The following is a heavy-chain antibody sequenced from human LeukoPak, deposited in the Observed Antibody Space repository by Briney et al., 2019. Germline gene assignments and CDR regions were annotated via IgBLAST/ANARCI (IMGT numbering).Heavy chain of an antibody. CDR1: GFTFDDYG. Sequence: GGSLRLPCAASGFTFDDYGMSWVRQAPGKGLEWVSGINWNGGSTGYADSVKGRFTISGDNAKNSLYLQMNSLRAEDTALYYCAREDCTNGVCPLDYYMDVWGKGTTVTVSS. J-gene: IGHJ6*03. CDR2: INWNGGST. D-gene: IGHD2-8*01. CDR3: AREDCTNGVCPLDYYMDV. V-gene: IGHV3-20*04.